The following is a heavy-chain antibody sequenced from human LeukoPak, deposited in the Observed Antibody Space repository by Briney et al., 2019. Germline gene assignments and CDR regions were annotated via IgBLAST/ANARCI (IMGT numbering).Heavy chain of an antibody. CDR3: ARAEQLYDPFDY. V-gene: IGHV4-61*02. D-gene: IGHD6-6*01. J-gene: IGHJ4*02. Sequence: SETLSLTCTVSGGSISSGSYYWSWIRQPAGKGLEWIGRIYTSGSTNYNPSLKSRVTISVDTSKNQFSLKLSSVTAADTAVYYCARAEQLYDPFDYWGQGTLVTVSS. CDR1: GGSISSGSYY. CDR2: IYTSGST.